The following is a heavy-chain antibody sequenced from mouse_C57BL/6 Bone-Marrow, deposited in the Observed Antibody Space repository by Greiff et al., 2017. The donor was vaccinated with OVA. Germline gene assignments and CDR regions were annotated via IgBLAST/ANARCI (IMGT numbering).Heavy chain of an antibody. CDR1: GYTFTSYW. D-gene: IGHD1-1*01. CDR2: IDPSDSYT. CDR3: ARLIYYYGSSHFDY. V-gene: IGHV1-69*01. J-gene: IGHJ2*01. Sequence: VQLQQPGAELVMPGASVKLSCKASGYTFTSYWMHWVKQRPGQGLEWIGEIDPSDSYTNYNQKFKGKSTLTVDKSSSTAYMQLSSLTSEDSAVYYCARLIYYYGSSHFDYWGQGTTLTVSS.